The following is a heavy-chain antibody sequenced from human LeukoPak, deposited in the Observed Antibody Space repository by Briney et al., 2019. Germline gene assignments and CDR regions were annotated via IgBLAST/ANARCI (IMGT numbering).Heavy chain of an antibody. D-gene: IGHD2-2*01. J-gene: IGHJ6*03. CDR3: ARGWETGYQLLPPYYYYYYMDV. CDR1: GFTFDDYA. Sequence: GGSLRLSCAAPGFTFDDYAMHWVRQAPGKGLEWVSGISWNSGSIGYADSVKGRFTISRDNAKNSLYLQMNSLRAEDTAVYYCARGWETGYQLLPPYYYYYYMDVWGKGTTVTVSS. V-gene: IGHV3-9*01. CDR2: ISWNSGSI.